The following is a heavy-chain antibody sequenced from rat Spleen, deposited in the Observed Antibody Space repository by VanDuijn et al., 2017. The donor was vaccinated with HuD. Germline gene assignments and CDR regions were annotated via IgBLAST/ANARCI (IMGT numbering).Heavy chain of an antibody. CDR1: GFTFSDYN. CDR2: ISYDGSST. CDR3: TTENYWFAY. Sequence: EVRLVESGGDLVRPGRSLKLSCAASGFTFSDYNMAWVRQAPKKGLEWVATISYDGSSTYYRDSVKGRFTISRDNAKSTLYLQMDSLRSEDTATYYCTTENYWFAYWGQGTLVTVSS. D-gene: IGHD1-10*01. V-gene: IGHV5-7*01. J-gene: IGHJ3*01.